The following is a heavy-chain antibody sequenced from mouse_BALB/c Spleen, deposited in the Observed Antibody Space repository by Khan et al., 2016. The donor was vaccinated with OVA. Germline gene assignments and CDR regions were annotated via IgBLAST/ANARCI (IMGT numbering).Heavy chain of an antibody. CDR2: MIYTGYT. CDR3: ARSTYRYAFAY. Sequence: EVQLVESGPSLVKPSQTLSLTCSVTGDSITSGYWSWIRKFPGNKLEYMGYMIYTGYTDYNPSLKSRIAITRHTAKNQYYLQLNSMTAKDTATYYCARSTYRYAFAYWGQGTLVTVSA. CDR1: GDSITSGY. J-gene: IGHJ3*01. V-gene: IGHV3-8*02. D-gene: IGHD2-14*01.